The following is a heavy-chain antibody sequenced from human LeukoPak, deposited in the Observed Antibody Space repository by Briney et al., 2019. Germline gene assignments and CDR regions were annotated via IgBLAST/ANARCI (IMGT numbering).Heavy chain of an antibody. J-gene: IGHJ5*02. CDR2: INHSGST. CDR1: GGSFSGYY. D-gene: IGHD3-10*01. CDR3: AQGVLYWFDP. V-gene: IGHV4-34*01. Sequence: SETLSLTCAVYGGSFSGYYWSWIRQPPGKGLEWIGEINHSGSTNYNPSLKSRVTISVDTSKNQFSLKLSSVTAADTAVYYCAQGVLYWFDPWGQGTLVTVSS.